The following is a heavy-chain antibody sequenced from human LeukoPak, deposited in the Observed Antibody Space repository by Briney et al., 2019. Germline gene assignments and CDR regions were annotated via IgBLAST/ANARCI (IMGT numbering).Heavy chain of an antibody. Sequence: SQTLSLTCAIFGDIVSSNTAAWNWTRQSPSRGLEWVERTYYRSKLYNDYASSVKNRLTISPDTSNNQSSQQLNSVAHEDTAVYYCARDHGGLDYWGQGTVVTVSS. CDR2: TYYRSKLYN. CDR3: ARDHGGLDY. V-gene: IGHV6-1*01. J-gene: IGHJ4*02. CDR1: GDIVSSNTAA.